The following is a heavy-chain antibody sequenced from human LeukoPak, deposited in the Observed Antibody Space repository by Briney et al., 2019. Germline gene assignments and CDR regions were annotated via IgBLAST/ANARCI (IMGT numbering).Heavy chain of an antibody. D-gene: IGHD6-13*01. J-gene: IGHJ4*02. CDR1: GGTFSSYA. Sequence: SAKVSCKASGGTFSSYAISWVRQAPGQGLEWMGRIIPILGIANYAQKFQGRVTITADKSTSTAYMELSSLRSEDTAVYYCARDPIAAAAPPDYWGQGTLVTVSS. CDR3: ARDPIAAAAPPDY. V-gene: IGHV1-69*04. CDR2: IIPILGIA.